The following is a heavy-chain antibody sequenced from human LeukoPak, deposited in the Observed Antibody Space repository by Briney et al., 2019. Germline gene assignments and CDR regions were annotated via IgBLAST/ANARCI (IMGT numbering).Heavy chain of an antibody. V-gene: IGHV3-30-3*01. Sequence: HPGGSLRLSCAASGFTFSSYAMHWVRQAPGKGLEWVAVISYDGRNKYYADSVKGRFTISRDNSKNTLYLQMNSLRAEDTAVYYCANPALFGDAFDIWGQGTMVTASS. J-gene: IGHJ3*02. CDR2: ISYDGRNK. CDR3: ANPALFGDAFDI. D-gene: IGHD3-10*01. CDR1: GFTFSSYA.